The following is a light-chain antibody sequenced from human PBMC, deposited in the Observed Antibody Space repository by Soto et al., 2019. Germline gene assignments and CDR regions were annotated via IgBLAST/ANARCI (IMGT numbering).Light chain of an antibody. CDR1: SSDVGGYNY. V-gene: IGLV2-8*01. J-gene: IGLJ1*01. CDR2: EVS. Sequence: QSVLTQPPSASGSPGQSVTVSCTGTSSDVGGYNYVSWYQQHPGKAPKLIIYEVSERPSGVPDRFSGSKSGDTASLTVPGLQAEDEADYYCSSYAGSNNFCVFGTGTKVTVL. CDR3: SSYAGSNNFCV.